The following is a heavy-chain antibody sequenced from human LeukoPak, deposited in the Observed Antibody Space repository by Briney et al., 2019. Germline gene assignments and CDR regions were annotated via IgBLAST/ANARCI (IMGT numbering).Heavy chain of an antibody. J-gene: IGHJ5*02. CDR1: GGSISSYY. Sequence: SETLSLTCTVSGGSISSYYWSWIRQPAGKGLEWIGRIYTSGSTNYNPSLKSRVTMSVDTSKNQFSLKLSSVTAADTAVYYCARDRRSGYYGSGSYTFDPWGQGTLVTVSS. CDR2: IYTSGST. V-gene: IGHV4-4*07. D-gene: IGHD3-10*01. CDR3: ARDRRSGYYGSGSYTFDP.